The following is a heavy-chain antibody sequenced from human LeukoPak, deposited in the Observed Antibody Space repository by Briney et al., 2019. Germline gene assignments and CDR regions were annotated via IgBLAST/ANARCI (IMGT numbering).Heavy chain of an antibody. CDR3: ARGRIAVAARFDY. Sequence: SETLSLTCAVYGGSFSGYYWSWIRQPPGKGLEWIGEINHSGSTNYNPSLKSRVTIPVDTSKNQFSLKLSSVTAADTAVYYCARGRIAVAARFDYWGQGTLVTVSS. V-gene: IGHV4-34*01. CDR1: GGSFSGYY. CDR2: INHSGST. J-gene: IGHJ4*02. D-gene: IGHD6-19*01.